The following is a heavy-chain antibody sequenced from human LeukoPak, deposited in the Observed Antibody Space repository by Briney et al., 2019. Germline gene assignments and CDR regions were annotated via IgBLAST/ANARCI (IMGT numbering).Heavy chain of an antibody. J-gene: IGHJ4*02. CDR3: AGGYNGYDWSDY. CDR1: GLTLTDNY. V-gene: IGHV3-11*01. Sequence: ESGGGLVRPGGSLRLSCAASGLTLTDNYMNWIRQAPGKGLEWIAYISSRGATINYADSVKGRFTISRDIAKNSLLLHLSSVTVADTALYFCAGGYNGYDWSDYWGQGTPVTVSS. CDR2: ISSRGATI. D-gene: IGHD5-12*01.